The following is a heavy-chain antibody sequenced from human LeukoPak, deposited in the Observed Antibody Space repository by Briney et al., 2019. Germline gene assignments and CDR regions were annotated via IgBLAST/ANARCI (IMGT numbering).Heavy chain of an antibody. CDR3: ARASTHRYNWKSGQLSDAFDI. CDR2: ISAYNGHT. CDR1: GYTFITYG. V-gene: IGHV1-18*01. Sequence: GASVKVSCKASGYTFITYGISWVRQAPGQGLEWMGWISAYNGHTKYAQKLQGRVTMTTDTSTTTANMELGSLRSDDTAVYYCARASTHRYNWKSGQLSDAFDIWGQGTMVTVSS. D-gene: IGHD1-20*01. J-gene: IGHJ3*02.